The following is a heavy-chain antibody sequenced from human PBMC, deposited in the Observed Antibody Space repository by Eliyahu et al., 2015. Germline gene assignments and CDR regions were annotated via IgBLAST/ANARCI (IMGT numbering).Heavy chain of an antibody. D-gene: IGHD5-12*01. Sequence: PPGKGLEWIGEIYHSGSTNYNPSLKSRVTISVDKSKNQFSLKLSSVTAADTAVYYCARGGGGYEDDAFDIWGQGTMVTVSS. CDR2: IYHSGST. J-gene: IGHJ3*02. CDR3: ARGGGGYEDDAFDI. V-gene: IGHV4-4*02.